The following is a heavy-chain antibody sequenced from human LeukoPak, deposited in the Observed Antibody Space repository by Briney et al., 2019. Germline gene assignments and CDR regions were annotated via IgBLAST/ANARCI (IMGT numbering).Heavy chain of an antibody. Sequence: SETPSLTCAVYGGSFSGYYWSWIRQPPGKGLEWIGEINHSGSTNYNPSLKSRVTISVDTSKNQFSLKLSSVTAADTAVYYCARAGSEYWGQGTLVTVSS. CDR2: INHSGST. CDR1: GGSFSGYY. J-gene: IGHJ4*02. V-gene: IGHV4-34*01. D-gene: IGHD3-10*01. CDR3: ARAGSEY.